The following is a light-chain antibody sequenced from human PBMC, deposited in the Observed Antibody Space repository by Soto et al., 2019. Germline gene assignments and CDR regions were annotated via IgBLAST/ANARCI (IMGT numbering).Light chain of an antibody. V-gene: IGLV2-11*01. Sequence: QSVLTQPRSVSGSPGQSVTISCTGTSSDVGGYNYVSWYQQHPDKAPKLMIYDVTKRPSGVPHRFSGSKSDNTASLTISGLLAEDEADYYCCSYATSSAYVFGSGTNDTVL. CDR2: DVT. CDR3: CSYATSSAYV. J-gene: IGLJ1*01. CDR1: SSDVGGYNY.